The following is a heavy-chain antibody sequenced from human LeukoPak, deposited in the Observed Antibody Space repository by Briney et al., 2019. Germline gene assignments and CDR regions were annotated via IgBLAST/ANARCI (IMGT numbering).Heavy chain of an antibody. D-gene: IGHD2-2*01. CDR1: SGSISSGSYY. J-gene: IGHJ6*02. Sequence: SETLSLTCTVSSGSISSGSYYWSWIRQPAGKGLEWIGRIYTSGSTNYNPSLKSRVTVSVDTSKNQFSLKLSSVTAADTAVYYCARLSTSDRPYYYYGMDVWGQGTTVTVS. V-gene: IGHV4-61*02. CDR3: ARLSTSDRPYYYYGMDV. CDR2: IYTSGST.